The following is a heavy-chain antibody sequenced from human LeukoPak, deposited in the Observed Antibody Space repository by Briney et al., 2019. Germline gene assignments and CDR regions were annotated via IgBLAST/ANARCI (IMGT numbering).Heavy chain of an antibody. CDR1: GYTLTELS. J-gene: IGHJ4*02. Sequence: ASVKVSCKVSGYTLTELSMHWVRQAPGKGLEWMGGFDPEDGETIYAQKFQGRVTMTEDTSTDTAYVELSSLRSEDTAVYYCARDQYYYGSGSYRAFDYWGQGTLVTVSS. D-gene: IGHD3-10*01. CDR3: ARDQYYYGSGSYRAFDY. CDR2: FDPEDGET. V-gene: IGHV1-24*01.